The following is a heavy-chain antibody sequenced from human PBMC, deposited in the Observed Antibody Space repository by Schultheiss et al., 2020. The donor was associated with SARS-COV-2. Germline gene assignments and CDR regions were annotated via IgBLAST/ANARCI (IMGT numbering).Heavy chain of an antibody. CDR3: ARHGGRYSIKYHFDS. V-gene: IGHV4-59*08. Sequence: SETLSLTCTVSGGSISRYYWNWIRRPPGKGLEWIGFIHDSGSTNYNPSLKSRVTISVDTSRNQFSLKLNSVTAADTAVYYCARHGGRYSIKYHFDSWGQGTLVTVSS. D-gene: IGHD5-12*01. CDR1: GGSISRYY. CDR2: IHDSGST. J-gene: IGHJ4*02.